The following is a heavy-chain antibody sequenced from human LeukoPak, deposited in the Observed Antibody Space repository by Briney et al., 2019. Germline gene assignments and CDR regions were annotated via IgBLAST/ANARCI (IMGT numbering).Heavy chain of an antibody. V-gene: IGHV3-43D*03. J-gene: IGHJ4*02. Sequence: PGGSLRLSCEASGFTFNDYGMHWVRQGPGERLEWDSLINWDGGSTYYADSVKGRFTISRDNSKNSLYLQMNSLRGEDTALYYCAKDKDYYSFDYWGQGTLVTVSS. CDR2: INWDGGST. D-gene: IGHD4/OR15-4a*01. CDR1: GFTFNDYG. CDR3: AKDKDYYSFDY.